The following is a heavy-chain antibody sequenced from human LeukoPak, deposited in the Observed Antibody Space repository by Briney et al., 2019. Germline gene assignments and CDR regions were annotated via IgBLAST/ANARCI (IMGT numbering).Heavy chain of an antibody. CDR1: GASFFDYY. J-gene: IGHJ4*02. D-gene: IGHD1-26*01. CDR2: ISHSGKT. Sequence: SETLSLTCGVSGASFFDYYWMWIRQSPGKGLEWIGEISHSGKTTYNPSLKSPITISEDTSNNTFSLRLTSVTAADTAVYFCSILGDTEASDTLPLDYWGQGTLVTVSS. CDR3: SILGDTEASDTLPLDY. V-gene: IGHV4-34*01.